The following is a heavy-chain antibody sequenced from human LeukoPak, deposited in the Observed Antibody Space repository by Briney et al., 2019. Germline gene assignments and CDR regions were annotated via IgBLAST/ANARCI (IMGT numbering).Heavy chain of an antibody. J-gene: IGHJ4*02. CDR2: ISHDGSNK. CDR3: ARAAHYYGSGSFFDY. V-gene: IGHV3-30-3*01. Sequence: GGSLRLSCAASGFTFSSYAMHWVRQAPGKGLEWVEVISHDGSNKYYADSVKGRFTISRDNSKNTLYLQMNSLRAEDTAVYYCARAAHYYGSGSFFDYWGQGTLVTVSS. D-gene: IGHD3-10*01. CDR1: GFTFSSYA.